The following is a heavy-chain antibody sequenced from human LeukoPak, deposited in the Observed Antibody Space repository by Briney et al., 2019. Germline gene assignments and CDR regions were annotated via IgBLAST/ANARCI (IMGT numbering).Heavy chain of an antibody. J-gene: IGHJ4*02. CDR1: GFNFNDYA. V-gene: IGHV3-9*01. CDR3: AKEPTHQYYIDY. CDR2: ISPNSVDT. D-gene: IGHD2/OR15-2a*01. Sequence: GGSLRLSCAASGFNFNDYAMHWVRHLPGRGLEWLSGISPNSVDTAYGDSVKGRFTISRDNAKNLLYLQMNSLRTEDTAFYYCAKEPTHQYYIDYWGQGILVTVSS.